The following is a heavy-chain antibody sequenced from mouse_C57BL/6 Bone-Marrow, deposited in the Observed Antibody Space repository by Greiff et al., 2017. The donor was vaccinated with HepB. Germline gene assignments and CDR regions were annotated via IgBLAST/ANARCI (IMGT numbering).Heavy chain of an antibody. J-gene: IGHJ3*01. CDR3: ARDGNYETWFAY. CDR2: IYPGDGDT. Sequence: VQLQQSGPELVKPGASVKISCKPSGYAFSSSWMNWVKQRPGKGLEWIGRIYPGDGDTNYNGKFKGKATLTADKSSSTAYMQLSSLTSEDSAVYFCARDGNYETWFAYWGQGTLVTVSA. D-gene: IGHD2-1*01. V-gene: IGHV1-82*01. CDR1: GYAFSSSW.